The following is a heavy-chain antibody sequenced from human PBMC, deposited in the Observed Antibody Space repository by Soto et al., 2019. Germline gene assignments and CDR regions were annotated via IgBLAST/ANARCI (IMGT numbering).Heavy chain of an antibody. CDR1: GFSFSSYA. V-gene: IGHV3-23*01. CDR3: VHRGNYMVQS. Sequence: GGSLRLSCAASGFSFSSYAMSGVRQAPGKGLVWVSGISASGNNTYLADSVKGRFSISRDHSRNTVYLQLSSLRVEDTAIYYCVHRGNYMVQSCGQGTPVTVSS. CDR2: ISASGNNT. D-gene: IGHD1-26*01. J-gene: IGHJ1*01.